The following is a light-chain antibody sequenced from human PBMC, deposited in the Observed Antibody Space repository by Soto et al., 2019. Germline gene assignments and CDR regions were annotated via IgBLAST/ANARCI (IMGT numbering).Light chain of an antibody. Sequence: EIVLTQSPGTLSLSPGERVTLSCRASQSVGRAYLGWYQQKPGQAPRLLIYGTAGRATGTPDRFSGSGSGTDFTLTISRLEPEDFAVYYCQQYDTSITFGGGTKVEIK. CDR2: GTA. V-gene: IGKV3-20*01. CDR1: QSVGRAY. CDR3: QQYDTSIT. J-gene: IGKJ4*01.